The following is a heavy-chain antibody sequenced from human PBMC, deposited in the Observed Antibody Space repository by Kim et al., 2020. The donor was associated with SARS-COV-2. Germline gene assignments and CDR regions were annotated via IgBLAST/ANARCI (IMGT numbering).Heavy chain of an antibody. J-gene: IGHJ2*01. CDR2: IYPGDSDT. V-gene: IGHV5-51*01. CDR1: GYSFTSYW. CDR3: ARRKYYDSSGYYNTINWYFDF. Sequence: GESLKISCKGSGYSFTSYWIGWVRQMPGKGLEWMGIIYPGDSDTRYSPSFQGPVTISADKYISTAYLQWSSLKASDTAMYYCARRKYYDSSGYYNTINWYFDFWGLGTLVTVSS. D-gene: IGHD3-22*01.